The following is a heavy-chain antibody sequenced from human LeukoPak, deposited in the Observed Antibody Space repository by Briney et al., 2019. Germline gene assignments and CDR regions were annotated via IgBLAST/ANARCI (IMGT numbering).Heavy chain of an antibody. Sequence: PGRSLRLSCVVSGFTFSSYGMHWVRQAPGKGLEWVAVISYDGGNKYYADSVKGRFTISRDNSKNTLYLQMNSLRAEDTAVYYCAKRGYYYDSSGYYSRTYFDYWGQGTLVIVSP. D-gene: IGHD3-22*01. CDR3: AKRGYYYDSSGYYSRTYFDY. CDR1: GFTFSSYG. CDR2: ISYDGGNK. J-gene: IGHJ4*02. V-gene: IGHV3-30*18.